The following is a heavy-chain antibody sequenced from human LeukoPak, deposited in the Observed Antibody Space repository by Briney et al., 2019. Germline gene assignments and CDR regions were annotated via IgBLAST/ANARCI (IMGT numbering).Heavy chain of an antibody. J-gene: IGHJ6*02. CDR2: LSSSGSTI. D-gene: IGHD3-22*01. V-gene: IGHV3-48*03. CDR3: ARDEKITMTFKYYYYGMDV. CDR1: GFTFSSYE. Sequence: GGSLRLSCAASGFTFSSYEMNWVRQAPGKGLEWVSYLSSSGSTIYYADSVKGRFTISRDNAKNSLYLQMSSLRAEDTAVYYCARDEKITMTFKYYYYGMDVWGQGTTVTVSS.